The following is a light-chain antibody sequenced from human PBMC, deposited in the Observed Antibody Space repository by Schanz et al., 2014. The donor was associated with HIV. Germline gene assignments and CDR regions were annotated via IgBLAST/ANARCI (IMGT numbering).Light chain of an antibody. CDR1: SSDVGGYNY. J-gene: IGLJ1*01. V-gene: IGLV2-11*01. Sequence: QSALTQPRSVSGSPGQSVAISCTGTSSDVGGYNYVSWYQQHPGKAPQLMIYYVTKRPSGVPDRFSGSKSGNTASLTISGLQHDDDADYYYSSYTSISSTNYVFGTGTKLTVL. CDR2: YVT. CDR3: SSYTSISSTNYV.